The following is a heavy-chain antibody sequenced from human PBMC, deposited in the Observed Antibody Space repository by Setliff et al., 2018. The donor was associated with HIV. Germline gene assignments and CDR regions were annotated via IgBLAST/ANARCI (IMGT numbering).Heavy chain of an antibody. D-gene: IGHD6-19*01. V-gene: IGHV4-34*11. CDR2: VSHSAGT. CDR3: ARTSIRSGWGRNNWFDP. Sequence: SETLSLTCAVYGGSFSGYYWSWVRQPPGRGLEWIGYVSHSAGTSYNPYLNSRVTMSVDPSRDQFSLKLSSVTAADTAVYYCARTSIRSGWGRNNWFDPWGQGTLVTVSS. J-gene: IGHJ5*02. CDR1: GGSFSGYY.